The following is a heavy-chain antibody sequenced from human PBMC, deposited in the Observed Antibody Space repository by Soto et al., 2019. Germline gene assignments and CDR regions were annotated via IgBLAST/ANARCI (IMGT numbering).Heavy chain of an antibody. J-gene: IGHJ4*01. CDR3: ENVFEY. Sequence: AGGSLRLSCAASGFTFRNYCMHWVRQAPGRGLVWVSRIDHEGIGTSYADSVKGRFTISRDNAKNMVYLEMNSLRAEDTAVYHCENVFEYWGHGTLVTVSS. CDR2: IDHEGIGT. V-gene: IGHV3-74*01. CDR1: GFTFRNYC.